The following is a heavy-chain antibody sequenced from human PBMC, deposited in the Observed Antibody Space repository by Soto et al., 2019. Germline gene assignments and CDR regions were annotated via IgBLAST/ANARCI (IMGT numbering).Heavy chain of an antibody. CDR2: IYYSGST. CDR3: ARDKITGLFDP. D-gene: IGHD2-8*02. V-gene: IGHV4-59*12. Sequence: PSDTLSLTCPVSGGSISSYYWSWIRQPPGKGLEWIGYIYYSGSTNYNPSLKSRVTISVDTSKNQFSLKLTSVTAADTAVYYCARDKITGLFDPWGQGTLVTVSS. J-gene: IGHJ5*02. CDR1: GGSISSYY.